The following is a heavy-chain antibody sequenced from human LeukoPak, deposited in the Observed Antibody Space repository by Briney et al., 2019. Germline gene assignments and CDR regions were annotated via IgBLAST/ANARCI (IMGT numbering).Heavy chain of an antibody. CDR3: ARARIQLWLPRSSYYFDY. D-gene: IGHD5-18*01. V-gene: IGHV4-31*02. Sequence: SETMSLAWIVSGRSLGIGRYYWSRIREQRGKGLDGLGHIYYSGSTSYNPSLKSRVTISVDTSKNQFSLKLSSVTAADTAVFYCARARIQLWLPRSSYYFDYWGQGTLVTVSS. CDR2: IYYSGST. CDR1: GRSLGIGRYY. J-gene: IGHJ4*02.